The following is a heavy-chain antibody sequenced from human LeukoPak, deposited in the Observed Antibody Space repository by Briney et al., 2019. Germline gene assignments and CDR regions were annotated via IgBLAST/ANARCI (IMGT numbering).Heavy chain of an antibody. D-gene: IGHD5-12*01. CDR2: ISSGLSTI. V-gene: IGHV3-48*02. CDR3: ARDDGGYGTKGSYFDY. Sequence: PGGSLRLSCAASGFTFSSHNMNWVRQAPGKGLEWVSYISSGLSTIYYADSVKGRFTISRDNAKNSLYLQMNSLRDEDTAVYYCARDDGGYGTKGSYFDYWGQGTLVTVSS. CDR1: GFTFSSHN. J-gene: IGHJ4*02.